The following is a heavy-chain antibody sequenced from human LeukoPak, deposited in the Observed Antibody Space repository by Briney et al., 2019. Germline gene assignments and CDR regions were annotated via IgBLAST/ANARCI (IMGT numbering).Heavy chain of an antibody. CDR1: GGSISSSSYY. J-gene: IGHJ3*02. V-gene: IGHV4-39*07. Sequence: SETLSLTCTVSGGSISSSSYYWGWIRQPPGKGLEWIGSIYYSGSTYYNPSLKSRVTISVDTSKNQFSLKLSSVTAADTAVYYCATSSPLMITFGGGNDAFDIWGQGTMVTVSS. CDR3: ATSSPLMITFGGGNDAFDI. D-gene: IGHD3-16*01. CDR2: IYYSGST.